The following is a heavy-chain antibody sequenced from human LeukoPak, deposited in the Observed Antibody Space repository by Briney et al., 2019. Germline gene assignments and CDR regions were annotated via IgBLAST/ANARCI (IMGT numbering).Heavy chain of an antibody. V-gene: IGHV5-51*01. Sequence: GESLKISCQASGYSFTTYWIGWVRQLPGKGLEWMGIIYPGDFDIRYSPSFQGQVTISADRSINTAYLQWRSLKVSDTAIYYCMRHVAAGDRTSWSDYWGQGTLITVSS. J-gene: IGHJ4*02. CDR3: MRHVAAGDRTSWSDY. CDR1: GYSFTTYW. D-gene: IGHD2-2*01. CDR2: IYPGDFDI.